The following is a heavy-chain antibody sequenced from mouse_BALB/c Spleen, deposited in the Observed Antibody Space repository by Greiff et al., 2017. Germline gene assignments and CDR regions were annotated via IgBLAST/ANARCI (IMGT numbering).Heavy chain of an antibody. V-gene: IGHV5-17*02. J-gene: IGHJ4*01. Sequence: EVKVEESGGGLVKPGGSLKLSCAASGFTFSSYTMSWVRQTPEKRLEWVAYISSGSSTIYYADTVKGRFTISRDNPKNTLFLQMTSLRSEDTAMYYCARYPDYWGQGTSVTVSS. CDR3: ARYPDY. CDR1: GFTFSSYT. CDR2: ISSGSSTI.